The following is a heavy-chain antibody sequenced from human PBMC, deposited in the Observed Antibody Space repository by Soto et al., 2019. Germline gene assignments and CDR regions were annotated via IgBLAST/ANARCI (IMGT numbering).Heavy chain of an antibody. Sequence: SETLSLTCTVSGDSISSSNYHWGWIRQPPGKGLEWIGSVYYSGSTYYNPSLKSRVTISIDASKNQFSLKLSSVTAADTAVYYCARGVIHWGQGTLVTVSS. CDR3: ARGVIH. D-gene: IGHD2-21*01. CDR2: VYYSGST. CDR1: GDSISSSNYH. V-gene: IGHV4-39*07. J-gene: IGHJ4*02.